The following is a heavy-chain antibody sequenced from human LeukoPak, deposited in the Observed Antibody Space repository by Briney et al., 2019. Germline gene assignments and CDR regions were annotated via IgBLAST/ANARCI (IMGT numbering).Heavy chain of an antibody. CDR2: ISAYNGNT. J-gene: IGHJ3*02. D-gene: IGHD1-26*01. CDR1: GYTFTSYG. CDR3: ARDRRLGDDAFDI. V-gene: IGHV1-18*01. Sequence: ASVKVSCKASGYTFTSYGISWVRQAPGQGLEWMGWISAYNGNTNYAQKFQGRVTMTRDTSISTAYMELSRLRSDDTAVYYCARDRRLGDDAFDIWGQATMVTVSS.